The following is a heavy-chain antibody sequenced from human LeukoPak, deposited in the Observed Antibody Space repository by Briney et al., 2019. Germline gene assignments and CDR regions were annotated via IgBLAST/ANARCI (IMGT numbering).Heavy chain of an antibody. CDR3: AKDASGSSKPNWFDP. V-gene: IGHV3-23*01. CDR1: GFTFSSYA. Sequence: PGGSLRLSCAASGFTFSSYAMSWVRQAPGKGLEWVSDISGSGGSTYYADSVKGRFTISRDNSKNTLYLQMNSQRAEDTAVYYCAKDASGSSKPNWFDPWGQGTLVTVSS. J-gene: IGHJ5*02. D-gene: IGHD1-26*01. CDR2: ISGSGGST.